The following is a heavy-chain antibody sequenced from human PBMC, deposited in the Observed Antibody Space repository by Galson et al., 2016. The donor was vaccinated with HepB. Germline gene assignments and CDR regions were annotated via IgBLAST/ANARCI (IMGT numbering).Heavy chain of an antibody. CDR2: IYWDDDK. V-gene: IGHV2-5*02. CDR1: GFSLSTSGVG. CDR3: AHSPTGSGDYFDF. D-gene: IGHD3-3*01. J-gene: IGHJ4*02. Sequence: PALVKPTQTLTLTCSFSGFSLSTSGVGVAWIRQSPDKALEWIALIYWDDDKRYSESLKSRLTITKDTSKSEVVLSMATLDPAAIATYFCAHSPTGSGDYFDFWGPEIPVTVSS.